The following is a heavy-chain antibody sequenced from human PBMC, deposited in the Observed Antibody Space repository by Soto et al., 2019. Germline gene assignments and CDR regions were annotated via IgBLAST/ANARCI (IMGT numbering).Heavy chain of an antibody. D-gene: IGHD2-15*01. CDR3: ARDGLYCSGGSCHKPFDY. CDR1: GFTFSSYS. CDR2: ISSSSSYI. V-gene: IGHV3-21*01. J-gene: IGHJ4*02. Sequence: GGSLRLSCAASGFTFSSYSMNWVRQAPGKGLEWVSSISSSSSYIYYADSVKGRFTISRDNAKNSLYLQMNSLRAEDTAVYYCARDGLYCSGGSCHKPFDYWGPGTLVTVSS.